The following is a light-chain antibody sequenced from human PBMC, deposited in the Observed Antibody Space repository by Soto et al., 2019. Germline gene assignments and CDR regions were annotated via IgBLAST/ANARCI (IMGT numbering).Light chain of an antibody. V-gene: IGKV1-5*03. J-gene: IGKJ1*01. CDR2: GAS. CDR1: QSINNF. CDR3: LQYNTVSPWT. Sequence: DIQMTQSPSTMSASVGDRVTITCRASQSINNFLAWYQQKRGEAPKVLIYGASSLESGVPSRLSGSGSGTEFTLTIASLQPDDFATYFCLQYNTVSPWTFGQGTKVEIK.